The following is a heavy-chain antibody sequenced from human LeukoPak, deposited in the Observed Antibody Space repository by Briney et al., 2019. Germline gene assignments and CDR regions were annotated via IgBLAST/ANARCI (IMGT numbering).Heavy chain of an antibody. J-gene: IGHJ6*02. CDR2: IKQDGNEK. CDR1: GFTFSSFW. Sequence: GGSLRLSCAASGFTFSSFWMSWVRQAPGKGLEWVANIKQDGNEKYYVDSVKGRFTISRDNAKNSLYLQMNSLRAEDTAVYYCARVSPLVYGDYGLDVRGQGTTVTVSS. V-gene: IGHV3-7*01. CDR3: ARVSPLVYGDYGLDV. D-gene: IGHD4-17*01.